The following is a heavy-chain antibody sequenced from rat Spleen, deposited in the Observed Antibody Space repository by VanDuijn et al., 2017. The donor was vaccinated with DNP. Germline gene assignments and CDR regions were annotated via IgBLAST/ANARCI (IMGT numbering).Heavy chain of an antibody. D-gene: IGHD1-2*01. CDR3: ARWHLYLSYFDY. CDR1: GFTFSDYY. Sequence: EVQLVESGGGLVQPGRSLKLSCAASGFTFSDYYMAWVRQAPTKGLEWVAYIGSDGYAPYYGDSVKGRFTISRDNAKSTLYLQMNSLRSEDTAMYFCARWHLYLSYFDYWGQGVMVTVSS. J-gene: IGHJ2*01. V-gene: IGHV5-22*01. CDR2: IGSDGYAP.